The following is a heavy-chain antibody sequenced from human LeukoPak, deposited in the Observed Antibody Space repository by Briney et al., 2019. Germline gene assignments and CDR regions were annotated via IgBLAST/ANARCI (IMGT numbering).Heavy chain of an antibody. J-gene: IGHJ4*02. V-gene: IGHV3-9*03. Sequence: GGSLRLSCVASGFTFDEYAMHWVRQAPGKGLEWVSGISWNSGYIGYADSVKGRFIISRDNAENSLYLQMNSLRAEDMALYYCVKDTSSAWYPTFESWGQGTLVTVSS. D-gene: IGHD6-19*01. CDR1: GFTFDEYA. CDR2: ISWNSGYI. CDR3: VKDTSSAWYPTFES.